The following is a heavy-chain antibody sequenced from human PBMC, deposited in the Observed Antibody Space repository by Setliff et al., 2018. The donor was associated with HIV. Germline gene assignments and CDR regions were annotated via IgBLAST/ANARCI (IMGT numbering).Heavy chain of an antibody. Sequence: PGGSLRLSCTVSGFTFISSTMNWVRQAPGKGLEWVASISSSGSYMYYADSVKGRFTISRDNAKNSLYLQMNSLRVEDTAVYYCARDASPDLSAFDIWGHGTRVTVSS. CDR2: ISSSGSYM. CDR1: GFTFISST. V-gene: IGHV3-21*04. CDR3: ARDASPDLSAFDI. J-gene: IGHJ3*02.